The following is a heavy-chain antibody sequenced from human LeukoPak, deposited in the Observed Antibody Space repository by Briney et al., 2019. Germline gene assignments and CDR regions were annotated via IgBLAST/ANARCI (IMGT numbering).Heavy chain of an antibody. CDR1: GFPFSGYG. D-gene: IGHD6-6*01. V-gene: IGHV3-33*01. J-gene: IGHJ6*02. CDR2: AYGDGSSQ. Sequence: GGSLRLSCAASGFPFSGYGMHWVRQAPGKGLEWVAVAYGDGSSQYYADSVKGRFTISRDNSKNTLYLQMNSLRAEDTAVYYCARVGPPRQQEYYYGMDVWGQGTTVTVSS. CDR3: ARVGPPRQQEYYYGMDV.